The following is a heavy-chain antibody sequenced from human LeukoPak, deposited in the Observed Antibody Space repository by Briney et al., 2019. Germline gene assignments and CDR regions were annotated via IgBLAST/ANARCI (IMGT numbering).Heavy chain of an antibody. J-gene: IGHJ4*02. V-gene: IGHV3-23*01. D-gene: IGHD1-26*01. Sequence: PGGSLRPSCAATESPFRSYHMSWFRQAPGMCLVWDSDISVSGGNTYYADSVKGRFTISRDNSKNTLYLQMNSLRAEDTAVYYCAKGLYSGSYDGFDSWGQGALVTVSS. CDR2: ISVSGGNT. CDR3: AKGLYSGSYDGFDS. CDR1: ESPFRSYH.